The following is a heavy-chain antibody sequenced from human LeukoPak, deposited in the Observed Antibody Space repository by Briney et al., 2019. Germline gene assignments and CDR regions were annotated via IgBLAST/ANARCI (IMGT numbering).Heavy chain of an antibody. J-gene: IGHJ4*02. V-gene: IGHV3-30*18. CDR2: ISYDGSNK. CDR1: GFTFSSYG. CDR3: AKEYYYDSVLDY. D-gene: IGHD3-22*01. Sequence: QPGRSLRLSCAASGFTFSSYGMHWVRQAPGKGLEWVAVISYDGSNKYYADSVKGRFTISRDNSKNTLYLQMNSLRAEDTAVCYCAKEYYYDSVLDYWGQGTLVTVSS.